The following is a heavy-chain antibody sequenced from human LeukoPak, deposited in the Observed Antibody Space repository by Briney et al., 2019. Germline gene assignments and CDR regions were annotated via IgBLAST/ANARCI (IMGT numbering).Heavy chain of an antibody. CDR3: ARVSPTVLEGDY. D-gene: IGHD1-1*01. CDR1: GYTFTSYG. J-gene: IGHJ4*02. V-gene: IGHV1-18*04. CDR2: ISGYNGNT. Sequence: GASVKVSCKASGYTFTSYGISWVRQAPGQGLEWMGWISGYNGNTNYAQKLRGRVTMTTDTSTSTAYMELRSLRSDDTAVYYCARVSPTVLEGDYWGQGTLVTVSS.